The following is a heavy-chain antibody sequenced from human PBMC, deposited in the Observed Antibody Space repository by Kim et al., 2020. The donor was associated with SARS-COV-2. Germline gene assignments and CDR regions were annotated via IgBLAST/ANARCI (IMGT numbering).Heavy chain of an antibody. Sequence: SETLSLTCTVSGGSVSSGSYYWSWIRQPPGKGLEWIGYIYYSGSTNYNPSLKSRVTISVDTSKNQFSLKLSSVTAADTAVYYCARDINYGSGSYPLYYYYGMDVWGQGTTVTVSS. V-gene: IGHV4-61*01. CDR2: IYYSGST. CDR3: ARDINYGSGSYPLYYYYGMDV. CDR1: GGSVSSGSYY. J-gene: IGHJ6*02. D-gene: IGHD3-10*01.